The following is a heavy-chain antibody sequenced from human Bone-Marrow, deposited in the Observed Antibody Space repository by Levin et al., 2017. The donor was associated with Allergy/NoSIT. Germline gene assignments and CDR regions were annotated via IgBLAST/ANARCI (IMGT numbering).Heavy chain of an antibody. D-gene: IGHD2-2*02. CDR3: ARAILSLPRENWFDP. CDR1: GGSISSGDYY. CDR2: IYYSGST. Sequence: SQTLSLTCTVSGGSISSGDYYWSWIRQPPGKGLEWIGYIYYSGSTYYNPSLKSRVTISVDTSKNQFSLKLSSVTAADTAVYYCARAILSLPRENWFDPWGQGTLVTVSS. V-gene: IGHV4-30-4*01. J-gene: IGHJ5*02.